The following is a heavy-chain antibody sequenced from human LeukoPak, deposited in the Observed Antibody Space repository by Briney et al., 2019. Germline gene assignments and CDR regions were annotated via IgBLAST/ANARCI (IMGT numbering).Heavy chain of an antibody. D-gene: IGHD3-9*01. Sequence: ASVKVSCKASGYTFTSYGISWVRQAPGQGLEWMGWISAYNGNTNYAQKLQGRVTMTTDTSTSTAYMELRSLRSDDTAVYYCARGLVRYFAWLGVPDYWGRGTLVTVSS. CDR2: ISAYNGNT. CDR1: GYTFTSYG. V-gene: IGHV1-18*01. CDR3: ARGLVRYFAWLGVPDY. J-gene: IGHJ4*02.